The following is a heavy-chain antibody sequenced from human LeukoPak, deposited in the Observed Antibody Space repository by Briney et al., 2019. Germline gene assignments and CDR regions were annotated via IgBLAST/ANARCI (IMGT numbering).Heavy chain of an antibody. D-gene: IGHD5-24*01. CDR2: INPSGGST. CDR1: GYTFTNYN. J-gene: IGHJ3*02. V-gene: IGHV1-46*01. CDR3: ARVRDGYNDAYDM. Sequence: GASVKVSCKASGYTFTNYNMHWVRQAPGQGLEWMGIINPSGGSTNYAQNFQGRVTMTRDTSTSTVYMGLSSLRSEDTAVYYCARVRDGYNDAYDMWGQGTMVTVPS.